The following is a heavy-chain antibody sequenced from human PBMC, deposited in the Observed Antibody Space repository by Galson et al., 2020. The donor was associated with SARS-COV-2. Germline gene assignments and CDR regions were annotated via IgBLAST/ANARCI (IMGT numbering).Heavy chain of an antibody. CDR1: GGSISSSSYY. D-gene: IGHD6-19*01. CDR2: IYYSGST. Sequence: SETLSLTCTVSGGSISSSSYYWGWIRQPPGKGLEWIGSIYYSGSTYYNPSLKSRVTISVDTSKNQFSLKLSSVTAADTAVYYCASGWYKYYYGMDVWGQGTTVTVSS. CDR3: ASGWYKYYYGMDV. V-gene: IGHV4-39*01. J-gene: IGHJ6*02.